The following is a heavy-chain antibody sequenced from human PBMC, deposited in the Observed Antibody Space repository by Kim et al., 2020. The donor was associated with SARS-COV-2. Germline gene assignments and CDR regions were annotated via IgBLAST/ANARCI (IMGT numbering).Heavy chain of an antibody. J-gene: IGHJ6*02. CDR1: GFTVSSNY. CDR2: IYSGGST. CDR3: ARDTGADGYYNSDYYYYGMDV. V-gene: IGHV3-53*04. Sequence: GGSLRLSCAASGFTVSSNYMSWVRQAPGKGLEWVSVIYSGGSTYYADSVKGRFTISRHNSKNTLYLQMNSLRAEDTAVYYCARDTGADGYYNSDYYYYGMDVWGQGTTVTVSS. D-gene: IGHD3-9*01.